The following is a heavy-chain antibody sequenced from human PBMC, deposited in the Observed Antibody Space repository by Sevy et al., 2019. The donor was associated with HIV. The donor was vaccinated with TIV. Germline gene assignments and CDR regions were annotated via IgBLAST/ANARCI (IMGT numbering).Heavy chain of an antibody. CDR3: ARGGRVAINFDY. V-gene: IGHV4-34*01. D-gene: IGHD2-21*01. CDR2: INHSGST. CDR1: GGSFSGYY. J-gene: IGHJ4*02. Sequence: SETLSLICAVYGGSFSGYYWSWIRQPPGKGLEWIGEINHSGSTNYNPSLKSRVTISVDTSKNQFSLKLSSVTAADTAVYYCARGGRVAINFDYWGQGTLVTVSS.